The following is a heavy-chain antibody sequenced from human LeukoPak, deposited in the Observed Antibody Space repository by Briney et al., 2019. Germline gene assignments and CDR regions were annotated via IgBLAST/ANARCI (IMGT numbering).Heavy chain of an antibody. V-gene: IGHV3-9*02. D-gene: IGHD1-26*01. CDR2: IYWNSGRT. CDR1: GFTSADYA. J-gene: IGHJ4*02. Sequence: GGSLRLSCAASGFTSADYAMHWVRQTPGKGLEWVSGIYWNSGRTGYADSVKGRFTISRDNAKNSLYLQMNSLRAEDTAIYYCARDLRIVSGSYLDYWGQGTLVTVSS. CDR3: ARDLRIVSGSYLDY.